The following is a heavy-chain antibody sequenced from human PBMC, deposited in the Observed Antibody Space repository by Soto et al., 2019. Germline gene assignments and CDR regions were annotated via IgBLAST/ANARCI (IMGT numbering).Heavy chain of an antibody. CDR1: GYSFTSYG. CDR2: IYPGDSDT. Sequence: GESVKISGKGSGYSFTSYGSGWVLQMPGKGLEWMGIIYPGDSDTRYSPSFQGQVTISADKSISTAYLQWSSLKASDTAMYYCARRVVVPSSEIFDYWGQGTLVTVSS. J-gene: IGHJ4*02. CDR3: ARRVVVPSSEIFDY. V-gene: IGHV5-51*01. D-gene: IGHD2-2*01.